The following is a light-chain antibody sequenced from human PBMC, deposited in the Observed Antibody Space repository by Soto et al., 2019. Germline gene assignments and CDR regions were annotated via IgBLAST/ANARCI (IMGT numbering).Light chain of an antibody. V-gene: IGLV1-44*01. CDR1: SSNIGSNT. CDR3: KSYAGSNTYV. CDR2: SNN. Sequence: QSVLTQPPSVSGTRGQRVTISCSGSSSNIGSNTANWYQHLPGTAPKVLIYSNNQRPSGVPDRFSGSKSGNTASLTVSGLQAADEADYFCKSYAGSNTYVFGSGTKVTVL. J-gene: IGLJ1*01.